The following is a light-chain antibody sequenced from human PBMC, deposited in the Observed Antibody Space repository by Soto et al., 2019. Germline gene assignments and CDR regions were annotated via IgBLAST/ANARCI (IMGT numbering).Light chain of an antibody. J-gene: IGKJ4*01. CDR2: MVS. CDR1: QSLLN. Sequence: DSVLTQSPLSLPVTPGEPASISCRSSQSLLNLDWYLQKPGQSPQLLIYMVSNRASGVPDRFSGSGSGTDFTLKISRVEAEDVGVYYCMQALQTALTFAGGTKVDIK. V-gene: IGKV2-28*01. CDR3: MQALQTALT.